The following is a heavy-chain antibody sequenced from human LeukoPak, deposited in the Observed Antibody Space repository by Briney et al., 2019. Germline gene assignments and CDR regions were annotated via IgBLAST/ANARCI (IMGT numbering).Heavy chain of an antibody. CDR1: GGSISSSSNY. J-gene: IGHJ3*02. D-gene: IGHD4-17*01. V-gene: IGHV4-39*01. CDR3: ARTGDYGDYGMDAFDI. Sequence: SETLSLTCTVSGGSISSSSNYWGWIRQPPGKGLEWIGSIYYSGSTYYNPSLKSRVTISVDTSKNQFSLKLSSVTAADTAVYYCARTGDYGDYGMDAFDIWGQGTMVTVSS. CDR2: IYYSGST.